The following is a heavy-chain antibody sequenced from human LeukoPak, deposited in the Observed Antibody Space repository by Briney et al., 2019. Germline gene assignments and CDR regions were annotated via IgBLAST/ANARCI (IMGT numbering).Heavy chain of an antibody. CDR2: ICHSGST. CDR3: ARHEGIAVAGPIDY. CDR1: GYSISSTYC. V-gene: IGHV4-38-2*02. Sequence: SETLSLTCTVSGYSISSTYCWGWIRQPPGKGLEWIASICHSGSTNYNPSLKSRVTISVDTSKNQFSLKLSSVTAADTAVYYCARHEGIAVAGPIDYWGQGTLVTVSS. J-gene: IGHJ4*02. D-gene: IGHD6-19*01.